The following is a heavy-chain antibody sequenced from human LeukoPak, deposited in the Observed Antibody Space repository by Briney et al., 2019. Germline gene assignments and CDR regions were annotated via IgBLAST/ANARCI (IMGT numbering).Heavy chain of an antibody. CDR2: ISAYSGNA. CDR3: ARAGGGSYYRGGYY. Sequence: ASVKVSCKASGYTFTSYGISWVRQAPGQGLEWMGWISAYSGNANYAQKLQGRVTMTTDTSTSTAYMELRSLRSDDKAVYYCARAGGGSYYRGGYYWGQGTLVTVSS. J-gene: IGHJ4*02. V-gene: IGHV1-18*01. D-gene: IGHD1-26*01. CDR1: GYTFTSYG.